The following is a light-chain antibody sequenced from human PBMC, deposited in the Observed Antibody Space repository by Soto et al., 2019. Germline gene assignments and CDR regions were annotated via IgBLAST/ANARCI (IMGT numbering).Light chain of an antibody. V-gene: IGKV3-15*01. CDR2: GAS. CDR3: QQYNNWPQT. CDR1: QAINNN. J-gene: IGKJ1*01. Sequence: VLTHAPDTLSVSPWEIATLSCRASQAINNNVAWYQLKDGQVPRLLIYGASTRAADVPARFSGGGSGTEFTLTISSLQSEDFAEYHCQQYNNWPQTFGQGTKV.